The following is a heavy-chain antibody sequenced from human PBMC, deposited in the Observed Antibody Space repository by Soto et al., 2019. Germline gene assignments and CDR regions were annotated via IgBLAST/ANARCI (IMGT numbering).Heavy chain of an antibody. CDR3: ARGAEKIVVGGNWFDP. CDR2: IYYSGST. Sequence: SETLSLTCTVSGGSISSGDYCWSWIRQPPGKGLEWIGYIYYSGSTYYNPSLKSRVTISVDTSKNQFSLKLSSVTAADTAVYYCARGAEKIVVGGNWFDPWGQGTLVTVSS. J-gene: IGHJ5*02. CDR1: GGSISSGDYC. V-gene: IGHV4-30-4*01. D-gene: IGHD2-2*01.